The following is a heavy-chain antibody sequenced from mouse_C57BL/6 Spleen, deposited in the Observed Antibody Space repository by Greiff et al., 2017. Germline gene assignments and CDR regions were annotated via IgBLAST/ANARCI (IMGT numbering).Heavy chain of an antibody. D-gene: IGHD1-1*01. CDR1: GYTFTSYW. CDR2: IYPGNSDT. Sequence: VQLQQSGTVLARPGASVKMSCKTSGYTFTSYWMHWVKQRPGQGLEWTGAIYPGNSDTSYNQKFKGKAKLTAVTSASTAYMELSSLTNEDSAVYYCTNYYGSSFAYWGQGTLVTVSA. CDR3: TNYYGSSFAY. V-gene: IGHV1-5*01. J-gene: IGHJ3*01.